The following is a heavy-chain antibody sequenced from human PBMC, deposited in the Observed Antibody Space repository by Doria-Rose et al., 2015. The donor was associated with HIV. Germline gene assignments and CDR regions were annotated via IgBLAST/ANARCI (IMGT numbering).Heavy chain of an antibody. J-gene: IGHJ4*02. D-gene: IGHD3-10*01. CDR3: AISETYGSGNYLDD. V-gene: IGHV3-15*01. Sequence: VQLVQSGGDLVKPGGCLRLSCAASGITFSDAWMSWVRQAPGGGLEWVGRIRSTTDGGATDYAAPVKDRFTISRDDSKNTLYLQMNSLQTEDTAVYFRAISETYGSGNYLDDWGQGTLVTVSS. CDR1: GITFSDAW. CDR2: IRSTTDGGAT.